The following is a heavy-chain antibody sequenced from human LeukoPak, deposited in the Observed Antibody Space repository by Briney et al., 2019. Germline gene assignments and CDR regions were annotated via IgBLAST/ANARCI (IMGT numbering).Heavy chain of an antibody. CDR3: ARHERVYCGGDCYSYWYFDL. V-gene: IGHV4-39*01. J-gene: IGHJ2*01. D-gene: IGHD2-21*02. CDR1: GGSISSSSYY. CDR2: IYYSRST. Sequence: SETLSLTCTVSGGSISSSSYYWGWIRQPPGKGLEWIGSIYYSRSTYYNPSLKSRVTISVDTSKNQFSLKLSSVTAADTAVYYCARHERVYCGGDCYSYWYFDLWGRGTLVTVSS.